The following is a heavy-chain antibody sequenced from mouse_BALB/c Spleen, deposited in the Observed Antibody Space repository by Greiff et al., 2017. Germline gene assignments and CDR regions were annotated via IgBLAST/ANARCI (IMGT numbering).Heavy chain of an antibody. Sequence: QVQLKESGAELVKPGASVKLSCKASGYTFTSYYMYWVKQRPGQGLEWIGEINPSNGGTNFNEKFKSKATLTVDKSSSTAYMQLSSLTSEDSAVYYCTRETARATAWFAYWGQGTLVTVSA. V-gene: IGHV1S81*02. D-gene: IGHD3-2*01. CDR2: INPSNGGT. CDR3: TRETARATAWFAY. CDR1: GYTFTSYY. J-gene: IGHJ3*01.